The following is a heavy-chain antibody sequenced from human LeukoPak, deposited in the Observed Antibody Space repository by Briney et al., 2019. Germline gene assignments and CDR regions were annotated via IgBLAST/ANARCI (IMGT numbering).Heavy chain of an antibody. CDR3: ARDLLAYGSAGNWFDP. D-gene: IGHD1-26*01. CDR2: ISYNGSNK. CDR1: GFTFSSYA. J-gene: IGHJ5*02. V-gene: IGHV3-30-3*01. Sequence: GGSLRLSCAASGFTFSSYAMHWVRQAPGKGLEWVAVISYNGSNKYYADSVKGRFTISRDNSKNTLYLQMNSLRAEDTAVYYCARDLLAYGSAGNWFDPWGQGTLVTVSS.